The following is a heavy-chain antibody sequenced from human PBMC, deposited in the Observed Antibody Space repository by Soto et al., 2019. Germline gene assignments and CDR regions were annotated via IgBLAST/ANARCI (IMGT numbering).Heavy chain of an antibody. Sequence: QLQLQESGSGLVKPSQTLSLTCAVSGGSISSGGYSWSWIRQPPGKGLEWIGYIYHSGSTYYNPSLKSRVTIAVHRSKNQSSLQLSSVTAADTAVYYCAGGPGVARNYWGQGTLVTVSS. J-gene: IGHJ4*02. V-gene: IGHV4-30-2*01. CDR2: IYHSGST. D-gene: IGHD5-12*01. CDR3: AGGPGVARNY. CDR1: GGSISSGGYS.